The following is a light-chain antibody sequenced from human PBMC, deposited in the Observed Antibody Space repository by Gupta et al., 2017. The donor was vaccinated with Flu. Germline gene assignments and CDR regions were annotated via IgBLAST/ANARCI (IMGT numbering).Light chain of an antibody. J-gene: IGKJ2*01. CDR2: GAS. CDR3: QQDDNSLL. CDR1: RRVSGN. V-gene: IGKV3-15*01. Sequence: SPAILSVSPGETATLSCRASRRVSGNLGWYQQKPGHSPRLIIHGASIRASDVPGRFSGSGSGTDFTLTSTRLQSEDFAVYYWQQDDNSLLFGQGTKLEI.